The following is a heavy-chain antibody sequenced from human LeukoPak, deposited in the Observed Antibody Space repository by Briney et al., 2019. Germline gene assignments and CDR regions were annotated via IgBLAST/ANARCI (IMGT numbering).Heavy chain of an antibody. CDR3: ARGRELGLYYFDY. D-gene: IGHD5-24*01. V-gene: IGHV3-74*01. CDR2: INGDGSGT. Sequence: GGSPRLSCAASGFTFSSYWMYWVRQAPGKGLVWVSRINGDGSGTSYADSVKGRFTISRDNAKNTLYLHMKSLRAEDTALYYCARGRELGLYYFDYWGQGTLVTVSS. CDR1: GFTFSSYW. J-gene: IGHJ4*02.